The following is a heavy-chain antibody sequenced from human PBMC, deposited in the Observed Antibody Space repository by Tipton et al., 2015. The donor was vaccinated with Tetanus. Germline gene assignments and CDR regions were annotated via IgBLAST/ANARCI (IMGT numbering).Heavy chain of an antibody. CDR3: ARGPAATYFRP. V-gene: IGHV3-11*01. Sequence: SLRLSCAASGFTFSDYYMTWIRQAPGKGLEWLSYISSSGTAFYYADSVKGRFTMSRDNSKNSMYLQMRSLRAEDTAVYYCARGPAATYFRPWGQGTLVSVSS. J-gene: IGHJ1*01. CDR2: ISSSGTAF. D-gene: IGHD2-15*01. CDR1: GFTFSDYY.